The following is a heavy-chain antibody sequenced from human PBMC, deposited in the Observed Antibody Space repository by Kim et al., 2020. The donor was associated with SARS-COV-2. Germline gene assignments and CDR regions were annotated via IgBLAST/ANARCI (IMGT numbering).Heavy chain of an antibody. CDR1: GFTFSNAW. CDR3: TTRVLRFLEWLPGSPWFDP. Sequence: GGSLRLSCAASGFTFSNAWMSWVRQAPGKGLEWVGRIKSKTDGGTTDYAAPVKGRFTISRDDSKNTLYLQMNSLKTEDTAVYYCTTRVLRFLEWLPGSPWFDPWGQGTLVTVSS. V-gene: IGHV3-15*01. D-gene: IGHD3-3*01. CDR2: IKSKTDGGTT. J-gene: IGHJ5*02.